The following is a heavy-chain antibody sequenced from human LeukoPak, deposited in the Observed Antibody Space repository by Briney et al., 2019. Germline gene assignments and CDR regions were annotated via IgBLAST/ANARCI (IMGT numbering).Heavy chain of an antibody. D-gene: IGHD2-15*01. CDR3: ARDRIVVVVGATLDNWFDP. Sequence: PSETLSLTCTVSGGSISSYYWSWIRQPAGKGLEWMARIYTSGSTNYNPSLKSRVTMSVDTSKNQFSLKLSSVTAADTAVYYCARDRIVVVVGATLDNWFDPWGQGTLVTVSS. CDR2: IYTSGST. J-gene: IGHJ5*02. V-gene: IGHV4-4*07. CDR1: GGSISSYY.